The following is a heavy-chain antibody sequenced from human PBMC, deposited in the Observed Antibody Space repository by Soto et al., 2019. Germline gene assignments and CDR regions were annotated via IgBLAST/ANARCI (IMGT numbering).Heavy chain of an antibody. CDR1: GFTFSSYG. CDR3: AKELSVGATTREDQYYFDY. D-gene: IGHD1-26*01. J-gene: IGHJ4*02. V-gene: IGHV3-30*18. CDR2: ISYDGSNK. Sequence: GGSLRLSCAASGFTFSSYGMHWVRQAPGKGLEWVAVISYDGSNKYYADSVKGRFTISRDNSKNTLYLQMNSLRAEDTAVYYCAKELSVGATTREDQYYFDYWGQGTLVTVSS.